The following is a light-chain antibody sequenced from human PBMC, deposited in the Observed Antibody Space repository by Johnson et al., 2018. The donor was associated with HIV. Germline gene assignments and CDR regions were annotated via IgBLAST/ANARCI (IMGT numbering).Light chain of an antibody. Sequence: QSVLTQPPSVSAAPGQKVTISCSGSSSNIGNNYVSWYQQLPGTAPKLVIYDNNNRPSGIPDRFSGSKSGTSATLGITGLQTGDEADSYCGTLDSSLSAGGANYVFGTGTKVTVL. CDR1: SSNIGNNY. CDR2: DNN. J-gene: IGLJ1*01. V-gene: IGLV1-51*01. CDR3: GTLDSSLSAGGANYV.